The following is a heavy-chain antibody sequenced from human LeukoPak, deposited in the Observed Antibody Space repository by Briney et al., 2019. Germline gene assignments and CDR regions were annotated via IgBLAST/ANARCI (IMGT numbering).Heavy chain of an antibody. CDR1: GVPISSRSYY. J-gene: IGHJ4*02. Sequence: PSQTLSLTCSVSGVPISSRSYYWGWIRQPPEKGLEWIGSMYFSGTTYYNPSLKSRVTISVDTSKNQFSLKLSSVTAADTAVYYCARGLWFDYWGQGTLVTVSS. V-gene: IGHV4-39*07. CDR3: ARGLWFDY. CDR2: MYFSGTT. D-gene: IGHD5-18*01.